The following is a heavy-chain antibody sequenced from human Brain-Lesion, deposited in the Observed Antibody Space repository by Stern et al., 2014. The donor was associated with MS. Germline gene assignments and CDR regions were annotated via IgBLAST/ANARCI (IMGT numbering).Heavy chain of an antibody. Sequence: QQVETGGGLVPPGGSLRLSSAASGFTYTDYWMRWVRQAPGKGPEWVAVISNDGNHKYYAGSVKDRFTISRDNSKNTLYLQMNSLRVEDTAVYYCAKHLAERPFDYWGQGTLVTVSS. J-gene: IGHJ4*02. CDR3: AKHLAERPFDY. V-gene: IGHV3-30*18. CDR1: GFTYTDYW. CDR2: ISNDGNHK. D-gene: IGHD1-1*01.